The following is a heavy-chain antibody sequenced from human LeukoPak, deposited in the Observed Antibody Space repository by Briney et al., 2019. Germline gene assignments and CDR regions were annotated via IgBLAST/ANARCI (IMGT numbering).Heavy chain of an antibody. Sequence: ASVKVSCKASGYTFTSYDINWVRQATGQGLEWMGWMNPNSGNTGYAQKFQGRVTMTRNTSISTAYMELSSLRSEDTAVYYCARDPHIVAKWIPNWFGPWGQGTLVTVSS. J-gene: IGHJ5*02. CDR2: MNPNSGNT. D-gene: IGHD5-12*01. CDR3: ARDPHIVAKWIPNWFGP. V-gene: IGHV1-8*01. CDR1: GYTFTSYD.